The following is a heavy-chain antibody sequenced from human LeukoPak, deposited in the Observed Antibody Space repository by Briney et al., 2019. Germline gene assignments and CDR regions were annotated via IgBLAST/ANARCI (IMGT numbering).Heavy chain of an antibody. CDR2: INHSGST. V-gene: IGHV4-34*01. CDR1: GGSFSGYY. D-gene: IGHD3-22*01. Sequence: SETLSLTCAVYGGSFSGYYWSWIRQPPGKGLEWIGEINHSGSTNYNPSLKSRVTISVDTSKNQFSLKLSSVTAADTAVYYCARATEDDYYDSSGTCVYWGQGTLVTVSS. CDR3: ARATEDDYYDSSGTCVY. J-gene: IGHJ4*02.